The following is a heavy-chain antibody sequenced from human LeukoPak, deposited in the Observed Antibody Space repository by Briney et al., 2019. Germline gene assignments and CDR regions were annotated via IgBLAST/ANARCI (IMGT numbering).Heavy chain of an antibody. J-gene: IGHJ4*02. CDR1: GFTFSSYA. CDR2: ISGSGGST. CDR3: AKYVSGYGSGSYYNYYFDY. V-gene: IGHV3-23*01. D-gene: IGHD3-10*01. Sequence: GGSLRLSCAASGFTFSSYAMSWVRQAPGKGLEWVSAISGSGGSTYYADSVKGRFTISRDNSKNTLYLQMNSLRAEDTAVYYCAKYVSGYGSGSYYNYYFDYWGQGTLVTVSS.